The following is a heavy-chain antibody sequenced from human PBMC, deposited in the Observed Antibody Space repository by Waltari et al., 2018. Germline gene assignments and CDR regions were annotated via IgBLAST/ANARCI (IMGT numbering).Heavy chain of an antibody. V-gene: IGHV3-48*04. CDR2: ISSSSSTI. Sequence: EVQLVESGGGLVQPGGSLRLSCAASGFTFSSYSMNWVRQAPGKGLEWVSYISSSSSTIYYADSVKGRFTISRDNAKNSLYLQMNSLRAEDTAVYYCAKCRSGWYCDYWGQGTLVTVSS. D-gene: IGHD6-19*01. J-gene: IGHJ4*02. CDR3: AKCRSGWYCDY. CDR1: GFTFSSYS.